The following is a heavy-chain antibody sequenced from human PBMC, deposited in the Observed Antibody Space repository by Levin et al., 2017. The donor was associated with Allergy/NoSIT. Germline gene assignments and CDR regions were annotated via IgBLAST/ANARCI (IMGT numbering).Heavy chain of an antibody. CDR2: ISSTSTYI. D-gene: IGHD1-14*01. Sequence: NPGESLKISCAASGFTFRSYSMNWVRQAPGKGLEWVSTISSTSTYIYYAESMKGRFTISRDNAKNSVYLQMSSLRAEDTAVYYCSRDLSFGNPQGFDCWGQGTLVTVSS. CDR3: SRDLSFGNPQGFDC. J-gene: IGHJ4*02. V-gene: IGHV3-21*01. CDR1: GFTFRSYS.